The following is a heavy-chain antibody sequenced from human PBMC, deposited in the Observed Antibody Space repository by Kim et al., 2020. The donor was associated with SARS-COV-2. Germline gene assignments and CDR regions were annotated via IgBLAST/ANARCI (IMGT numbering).Heavy chain of an antibody. CDR1: GGSFSGYY. CDR3: ARRPGGSSSWYRH. Sequence: SETLSLTCAVYGGSFSGYYWSWIRQPPGKGLEWIGEINHSGSTNYNPSLKSRVTISVDTSKNQFSLKLSSVTAADTAVYYCARRPGGSSSWYRHWGQGTLVTVSS. CDR2: INHSGST. D-gene: IGHD6-13*01. V-gene: IGHV4-34*01. J-gene: IGHJ4*02.